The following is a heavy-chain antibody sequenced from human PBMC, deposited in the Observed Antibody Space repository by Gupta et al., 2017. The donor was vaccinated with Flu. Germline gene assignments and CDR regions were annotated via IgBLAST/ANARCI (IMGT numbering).Heavy chain of an antibody. Sequence: SSYSMNWVRQAPGKGLEWVSYISSSSSTIYYADSVKGRFTISRDNAKNSLYLQMNSLRAEDTAVYYCASRRVDYSIRFDPWGQGTLVTVSS. CDR1: SSYS. CDR2: ISSSSSTI. J-gene: IGHJ5*02. V-gene: IGHV3-48*01. CDR3: ASRRVDYSIRFDP. D-gene: IGHD4-4*01.